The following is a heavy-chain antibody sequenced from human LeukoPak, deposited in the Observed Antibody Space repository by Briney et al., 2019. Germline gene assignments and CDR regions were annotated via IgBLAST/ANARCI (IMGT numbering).Heavy chain of an antibody. D-gene: IGHD2-21*02. J-gene: IGHJ4*02. Sequence: SETLSLTCTVSGGSISSYYWSWIRQPPGKGLEWIGYIYYSGSANYNPSLKSRVTISVDTSKNQFSLKLSSVTAADTAVYYCARHTVTATFDYWGQGTLVTVSS. CDR3: ARHTVTATFDY. CDR2: IYYSGSA. CDR1: GGSISSYY. V-gene: IGHV4-59*08.